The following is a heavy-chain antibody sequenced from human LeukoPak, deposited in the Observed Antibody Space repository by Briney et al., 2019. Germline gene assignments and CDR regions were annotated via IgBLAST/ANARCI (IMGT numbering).Heavy chain of an antibody. Sequence: GASVKVSCKASGYSFTSYDINWVRQAPGQGFEWVGWMNPNSGNTGHAQEFQGRVTMTEDTSTDTAYMELSSLRSEDTAVYYCATDPPRSYRYAFDIWGQGTMVTVSS. CDR2: MNPNSGNT. J-gene: IGHJ3*02. CDR3: ATDPPRSYRYAFDI. V-gene: IGHV1-8*01. D-gene: IGHD1-26*01. CDR1: GYSFTSYD.